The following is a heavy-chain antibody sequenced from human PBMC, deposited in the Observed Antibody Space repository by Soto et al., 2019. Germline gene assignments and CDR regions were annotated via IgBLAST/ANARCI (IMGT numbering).Heavy chain of an antibody. CDR2: IIPIFGTA. J-gene: IGHJ5*02. V-gene: IGHV1-69*06. CDR3: ARVPGVGVVVQAAIFGGWFDP. CDR1: GGTFSSYA. Sequence: QVQLVQSGAEVKKPGSSVKVSCKASGGTFSSYAISWVRQAPGQGLEWMGGIIPIFGTANYAQKFQGRVTLTADKSTSTAYMELSSLRSEDTALYYCARVPGVGVVVQAAIFGGWFDPWGQGTLVTVSS. D-gene: IGHD2-2*01.